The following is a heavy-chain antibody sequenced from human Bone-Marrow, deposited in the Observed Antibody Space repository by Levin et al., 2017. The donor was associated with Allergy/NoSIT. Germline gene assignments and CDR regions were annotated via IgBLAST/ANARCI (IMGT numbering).Heavy chain of an antibody. CDR1: GYTFTSYY. J-gene: IGHJ6*02. V-gene: IGHV1-46*01. CDR3: ARDTFGRLGDCYYYYYGMDV. D-gene: IGHD2-21*02. CDR2: INPSGGST. Sequence: GASVKVSCKASGYTFTSYYMHWVRQAPGQGLEWMGIINPSGGSTSYAQKFQGRVTMTRDTSTSTVYMELSSLRSEDTAVYYCARDTFGRLGDCYYYYYGMDVWGQGTTVTVSS.